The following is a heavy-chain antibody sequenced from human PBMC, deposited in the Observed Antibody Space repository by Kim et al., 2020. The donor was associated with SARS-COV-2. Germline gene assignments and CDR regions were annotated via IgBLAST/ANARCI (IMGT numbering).Heavy chain of an antibody. CDR3: AKGIGTSTRYGMDV. J-gene: IGHJ6*02. V-gene: IGHV3-9*01. CDR2: ISWNSGTI. D-gene: IGHD1-26*01. Sequence: GGSLRLSCAASGFTFDDYAMSWVRQAPGKGLDWVSGISWNSGTIGYADSVKGRFTISRDNAKNSLYLQMNSMSPEDTALYYFAKGIGTSTRYGMDVWGQGTTVTVSS. CDR1: GFTFDDYA.